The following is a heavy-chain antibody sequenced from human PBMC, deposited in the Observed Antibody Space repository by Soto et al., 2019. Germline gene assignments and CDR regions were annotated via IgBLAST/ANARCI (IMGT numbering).Heavy chain of an antibody. Sequence: SVKVSCKASGGTFSSYAISWVRQAPGQGLEWMGGIIPIFGTANYAQKFKGRVTITADKSTSTAYMELSSLRSEDTAVYYCARGRWLQSYYYYYGMEVWGQGTTVTVSS. CDR3: ARGRWLQSYYYYYGMEV. CDR1: GGTFSSYA. CDR2: IIPIFGTA. V-gene: IGHV1-69*06. J-gene: IGHJ6*02. D-gene: IGHD4-4*01.